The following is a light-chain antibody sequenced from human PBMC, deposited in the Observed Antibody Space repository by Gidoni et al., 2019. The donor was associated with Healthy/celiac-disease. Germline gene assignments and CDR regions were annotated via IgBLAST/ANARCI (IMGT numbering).Light chain of an antibody. V-gene: IGLV3-1*01. J-gene: IGLJ2*01. CDR1: KLGDKY. CDR2: QDS. CDR3: QAWDSSTAPVV. Sequence: YELTQPPSVSVSPGQTASITCSGDKLGDKYACWYQQKPGQSPVLVIYQDSKRPSGIPERFSGSNSGNTATLTIGGTQAMDEADYYCQAWDSSTAPVVFGGGTKLTVL.